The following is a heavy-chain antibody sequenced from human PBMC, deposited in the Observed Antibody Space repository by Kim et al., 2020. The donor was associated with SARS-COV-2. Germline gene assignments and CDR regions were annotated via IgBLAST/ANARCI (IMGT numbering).Heavy chain of an antibody. CDR3: ARDSTLDYDILTGYFDY. CDR2: ISYDGSNK. D-gene: IGHD3-9*01. Sequence: GGSLRLSCAASGFTFSSYAMHWVRQAPGKGLEWVAVISYDGSNKYYADSVKGRFTISRDNSKNTLYLQMNSLRAEDTAVYYCARDSTLDYDILTGYFDYWGQGTLVTVSS. CDR1: GFTFSSYA. V-gene: IGHV3-30*04. J-gene: IGHJ4*02.